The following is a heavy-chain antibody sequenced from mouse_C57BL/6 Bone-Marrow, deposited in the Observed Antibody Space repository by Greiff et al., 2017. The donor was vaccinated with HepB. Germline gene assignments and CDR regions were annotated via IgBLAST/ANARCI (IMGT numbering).Heavy chain of an antibody. CDR3: ARYGNYVVYFDY. CDR1: GYAFSSYW. CDR2: IYPGDGDT. D-gene: IGHD2-1*01. Sequence: QVQLKQSGAELVKPGASVKISCKASGYAFSSYWMNWVKQRPGKGLEWIGQIYPGDGDTNYNGKFKGKATLTADKSSSTAYMQLSSLTSEDSAVYFCARYGNYVVYFDYWGQGTTLTVSS. J-gene: IGHJ2*01. V-gene: IGHV1-80*01.